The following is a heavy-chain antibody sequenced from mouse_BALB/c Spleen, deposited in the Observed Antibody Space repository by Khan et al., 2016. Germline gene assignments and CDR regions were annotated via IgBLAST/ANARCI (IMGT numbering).Heavy chain of an antibody. Sequence: EVQLQESGPGLVKPSQSLSLTCTVSGYSITSDYAWNWIRQFPGNKLEWMGYISYSGSTSYNPSLKSRISITRDTSKNQFFLQLNSVTTEDTATYYCARFDYGSSNWYFDGRGAGTTVTVSS. CDR3: ARFDYGSSNWYFDG. D-gene: IGHD1-1*01. J-gene: IGHJ1*01. CDR1: GYSITSDYA. CDR2: ISYSGST. V-gene: IGHV3-2*02.